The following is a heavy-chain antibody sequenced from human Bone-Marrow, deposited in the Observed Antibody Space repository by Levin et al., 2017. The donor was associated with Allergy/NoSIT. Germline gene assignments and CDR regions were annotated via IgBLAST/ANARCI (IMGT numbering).Heavy chain of an antibody. CDR3: ARDLMIPTAMTFDP. J-gene: IGHJ5*02. Sequence: SCAVSGDSVSSGGHSWTWIRLPPGKKLEWIGYIYASGSAYYNPSLKSRVTISVDTSKNQFSLRVNSVTAAETAVYYCARDLMIPTAMTFDPWGQGTLVTVSS. V-gene: IGHV4-30-2*01. CDR1: GDSVSSGGHS. CDR2: IYASGSA. D-gene: IGHD2-2*01.